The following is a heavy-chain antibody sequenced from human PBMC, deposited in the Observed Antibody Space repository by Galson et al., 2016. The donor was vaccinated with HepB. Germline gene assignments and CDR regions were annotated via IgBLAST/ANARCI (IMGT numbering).Heavy chain of an antibody. D-gene: IGHD2-15*01. Sequence: SLRLSCAASGFTFSNYALSWVRQAPGEGLQWVSSINNKGDWTVYADSVKGRFTFARDNSKNTLYLQMNSLRPEDTAVYYCAKGGDCSASDCSYKWHFDLWGRGALVTVSS. V-gene: IGHV3-23*01. CDR3: AKGGDCSASDCSYKWHFDL. CDR1: GFTFSNYA. CDR2: INNKGDWT. J-gene: IGHJ2*01.